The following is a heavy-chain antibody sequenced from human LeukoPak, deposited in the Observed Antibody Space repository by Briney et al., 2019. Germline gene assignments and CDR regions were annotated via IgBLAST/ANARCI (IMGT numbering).Heavy chain of an antibody. J-gene: IGHJ3*02. V-gene: IGHV1-18*01. CDR1: GYTFTSYG. CDR3: ARDRAAVAGRGAFDI. Sequence: GASVKVSCTASGYTFTSYGISWVRQATGQGLEWMGWISAYNGNTNYAQKLQGRVTMTTDTSTSTAYMELRSLRSDDTAVYYCARDRAAVAGRGAFDIWGQGTMVTVSS. D-gene: IGHD6-19*01. CDR2: ISAYNGNT.